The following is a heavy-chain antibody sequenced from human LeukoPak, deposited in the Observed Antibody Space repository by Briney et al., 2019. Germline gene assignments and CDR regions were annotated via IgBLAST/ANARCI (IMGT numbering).Heavy chain of an antibody. CDR3: ARSGSGWTDFDY. J-gene: IGHJ4*02. D-gene: IGHD6-19*01. V-gene: IGHV4-61*01. CDR1: GGSVSSGSYY. Sequence: SETLSLTCTVSGGSVSSGSYYWSWIRQPPGKGLEWIGYIYYSGSTNYNPSLKSRVTISVDTSKNQFSLKLSSVTAADTAVYYCARSGSGWTDFDYWGQGTLVTVSS. CDR2: IYYSGST.